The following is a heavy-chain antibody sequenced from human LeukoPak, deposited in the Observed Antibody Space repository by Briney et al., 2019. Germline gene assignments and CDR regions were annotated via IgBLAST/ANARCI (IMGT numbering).Heavy chain of an antibody. CDR3: ARVPSDYGPWAGFDY. Sequence: PSETLSLTCTVSGYSISSGYYWGWIRPPPGKGLEWIGSIYHSGTTYYNPSLKSRVTISVDTSKNQFSLKLSSVTAADTAVYYCARVPSDYGPWAGFDYWGQGTLVTVSS. D-gene: IGHD4/OR15-4a*01. CDR1: GYSISSGYY. J-gene: IGHJ4*02. V-gene: IGHV4-38-2*02. CDR2: IYHSGTT.